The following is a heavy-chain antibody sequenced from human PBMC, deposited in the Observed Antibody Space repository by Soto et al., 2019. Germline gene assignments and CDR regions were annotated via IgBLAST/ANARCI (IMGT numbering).Heavy chain of an antibody. CDR2: INHSGST. CDR1: GGSFSGYY. V-gene: IGHV4-34*01. Sequence: PSETLSLTCAVYGGSFSGYYWSWMRQPPGKGLEWIGEINHSGSTNYNPSLKSRVTISVDTSKNQFSLKLSSVTAADTAVYYCARVGKTYCGGDCYHYYFDYWGQGTLVTVSS. J-gene: IGHJ4*02. CDR3: ARVGKTYCGGDCYHYYFDY. D-gene: IGHD2-21*02.